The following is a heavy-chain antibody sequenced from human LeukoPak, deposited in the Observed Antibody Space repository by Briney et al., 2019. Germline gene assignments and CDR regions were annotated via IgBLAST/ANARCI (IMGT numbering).Heavy chain of an antibody. CDR1: GFTFSSYE. CDR3: ARSGLLWFGELQD. Sequence: GGSLRLSCAASGFTFSSYEMNWVRQAPGKGLEWVSYISSSGSTIYYADSVKGRFTISRDNAKNSLYPQMNSLRAEDTAVYYCARSGLLWFGELQDWGQGTLVTVSS. V-gene: IGHV3-48*03. J-gene: IGHJ4*02. CDR2: ISSSGSTI. D-gene: IGHD3-10*01.